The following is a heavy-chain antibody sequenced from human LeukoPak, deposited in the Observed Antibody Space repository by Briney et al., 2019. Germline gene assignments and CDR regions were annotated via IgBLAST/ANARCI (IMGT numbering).Heavy chain of an antibody. CDR2: INHGGST. CDR1: GYSIRNGYS. J-gene: IGHJ3*02. D-gene: IGHD3-16*01. V-gene: IGHV4-38-2*01. Sequence: PSETLSLTCGVSGYSIRNGYSWDWIRQAPGRGEEWIGSINHGGSTTYNPSLRSRVAISIVTSKNAFSLTLRSVTAADTAVYYCARFDYVWETHGMDAFDMWGHGTMVTVSP. CDR3: ARFDYVWETHGMDAFDM.